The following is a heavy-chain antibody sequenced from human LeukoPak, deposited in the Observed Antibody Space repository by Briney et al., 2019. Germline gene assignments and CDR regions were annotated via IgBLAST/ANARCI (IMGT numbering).Heavy chain of an antibody. CDR3: ASSRDGYSPFYFDY. Sequence: SVKVSCKASGGTFSSYAISWVRQAPGQGLEWMGRIIPILGIANYAQKFQGRVTITADKSTSTAYMELSSLRSEDTAVYYCASSRDGYSPFYFDYWGQGTLVTVSS. CDR2: IIPILGIA. V-gene: IGHV1-69*04. CDR1: GGTFSSYA. J-gene: IGHJ4*02. D-gene: IGHD5-18*01.